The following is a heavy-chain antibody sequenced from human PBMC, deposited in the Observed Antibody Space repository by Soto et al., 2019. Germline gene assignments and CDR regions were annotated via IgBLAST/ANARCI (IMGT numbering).Heavy chain of an antibody. CDR3: ALGGYYYGSGVLFDYFDY. Sequence: ASVKVSCKVSGGTFTTYGISWVRQAPGQGLEWMGGIIPIFGTANYAQKFQGRVTLIADESTSTAYMELSSLRSEDTAVYYCALGGYYYGSGVLFDYFDYWGQGALVTVSS. V-gene: IGHV1-69*13. J-gene: IGHJ4*02. CDR2: IIPIFGTA. CDR1: GGTFTTYG. D-gene: IGHD3-10*01.